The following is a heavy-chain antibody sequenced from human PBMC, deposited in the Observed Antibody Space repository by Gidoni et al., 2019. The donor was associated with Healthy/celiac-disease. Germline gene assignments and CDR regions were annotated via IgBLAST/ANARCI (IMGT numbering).Heavy chain of an antibody. V-gene: IGHV6-1*01. CDR3: ARATRYCSGGSCHHGD. Sequence: VQLQPSGPGLVKPPHTLSLTCAISGATVSSTITTLNWIRPSPSRGLEWLGRTYHRSKWYNDDAVSVKSRITINPDTSKNQFSLQLNSVTPEDTAVYYCARATRYCSGGSCHHGDWGQGTLVTVSS. J-gene: IGHJ4*02. CDR2: TYHRSKWYN. CDR1: GATVSSTITT. D-gene: IGHD2-15*01.